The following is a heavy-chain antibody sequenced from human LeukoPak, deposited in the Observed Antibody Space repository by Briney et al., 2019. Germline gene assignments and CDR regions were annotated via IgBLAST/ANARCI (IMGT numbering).Heavy chain of an antibody. J-gene: IGHJ4*02. Sequence: PGGSLRLSCAASGFTFSSYEMNWVRQAPGKGLEWVSYISSSGSTIYYADSVKGRFTISRDNSKNTLYLQMKSLRVEDRAIYYCAKDDRLLQFESWGQGTPVTVSS. D-gene: IGHD4-11*01. V-gene: IGHV3-48*03. CDR1: GFTFSSYE. CDR2: ISSSGSTI. CDR3: AKDDRLLQFES.